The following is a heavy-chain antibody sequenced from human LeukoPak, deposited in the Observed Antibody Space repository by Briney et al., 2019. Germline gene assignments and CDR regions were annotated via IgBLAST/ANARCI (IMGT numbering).Heavy chain of an antibody. Sequence: GGSLRLSCAASGFTFSNYAMSWVRQAPGKGLEWVSAISGSGDTTYYADSVKGRFTISRDNSKNTPYLQMNSLRAEDTAVYYCAKAKTQAMVLPGNYWGQGTLVTVSS. V-gene: IGHV3-23*01. J-gene: IGHJ4*02. D-gene: IGHD5-18*01. CDR1: GFTFSNYA. CDR2: ISGSGDTT. CDR3: AKAKTQAMVLPGNY.